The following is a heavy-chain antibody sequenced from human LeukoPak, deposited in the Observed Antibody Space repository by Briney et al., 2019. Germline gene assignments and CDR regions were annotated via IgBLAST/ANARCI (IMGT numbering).Heavy chain of an antibody. CDR3: ARDQRYCSGGGCYGWFDP. D-gene: IGHD2-15*01. V-gene: IGHV3-23*01. Sequence: GGSLRLSCAASGFTFSSFAMSWVRQAPGKGLEWVSAISGGGSNTYSADSVKGRFTIPRDNSKNTLHLQMNSLRAEDTAVYYCARDQRYCSGGGCYGWFDPWGQGTLVTVSS. J-gene: IGHJ5*02. CDR1: GFTFSSFA. CDR2: ISGGGSNT.